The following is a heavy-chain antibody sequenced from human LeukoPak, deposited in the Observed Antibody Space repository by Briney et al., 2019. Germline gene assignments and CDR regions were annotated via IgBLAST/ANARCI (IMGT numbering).Heavy chain of an antibody. CDR2: IWYDGSNK. CDR3: ARDLGGAFDI. J-gene: IGHJ3*02. Sequence: GRSLRLSCAASGFTFSSYAMHWVRQAPGKGLEWVAVIWYDGSNKYYADSVKGRFTISRDNSKNTLYLQMNSLRAEDTAVYYCARDLGGAFDIWGQGTMVTVSS. CDR1: GFTFSSYA. D-gene: IGHD3-16*01. V-gene: IGHV3-33*08.